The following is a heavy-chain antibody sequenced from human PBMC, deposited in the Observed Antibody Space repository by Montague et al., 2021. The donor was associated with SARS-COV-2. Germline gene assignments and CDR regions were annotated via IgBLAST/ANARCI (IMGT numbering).Heavy chain of an antibody. J-gene: IGHJ4*02. V-gene: IGHV4-39*01. D-gene: IGHD1-26*01. CDR3: VEIVGAADY. Sequence: SETLSLACTVSGGSISSSSYYWGWIRQPPGKGLEWIGSIYYSGSTYYNPSLKSRVTMSVDTSKNQFSLKLSSVTAADTAVYYCVEIVGAADYWGQGTLVTASS. CDR1: GGSISSSSYY. CDR2: IYYSGST.